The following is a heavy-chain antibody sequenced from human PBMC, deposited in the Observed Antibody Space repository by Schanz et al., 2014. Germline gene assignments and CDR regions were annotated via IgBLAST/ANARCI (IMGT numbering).Heavy chain of an antibody. CDR1: GYTFSDYY. CDR2: INPNTGGT. D-gene: IGHD5-12*01. Sequence: QVQLVQSGAEVKKPGASVKVSCKASGYTFSDYYIHWVRQAPGQGLEWMGWINPNTGGTNFAQKFQGWVTVTRDTSISTAYMELSSLKSEDTAVYYCARGPLGTSPWGQGTLVTVSS. CDR3: ARGPLGTSP. J-gene: IGHJ5*02. V-gene: IGHV1-2*04.